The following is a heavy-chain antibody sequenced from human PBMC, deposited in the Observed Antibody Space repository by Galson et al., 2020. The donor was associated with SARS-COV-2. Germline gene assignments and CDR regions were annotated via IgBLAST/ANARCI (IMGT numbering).Heavy chain of an antibody. CDR2: IYPGGTT. Sequence: GESLKISCAASGFTVSSYYMSWVRQTPGKGLEWVSVIYPGGTTYYSDSSMGRLTISRDNSKNTLYHQMNSLRSEDTAVYYCARGRPTDYYYYGMDVWGQGTTVTVSS. V-gene: IGHV3-53*01. J-gene: IGHJ6*02. CDR1: GFTVSSYY. CDR3: ARGRPTDYYYYGMDV.